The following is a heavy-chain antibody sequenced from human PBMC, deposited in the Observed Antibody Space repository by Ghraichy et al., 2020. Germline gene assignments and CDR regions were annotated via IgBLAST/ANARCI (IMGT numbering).Heavy chain of an antibody. Sequence: SETLSLTCAVSGGSISSGGYSWSWIRQPPGKGLEWIGYIYYSGSTYYNPSLKSRVTISVDTSKNQFSLKLSSVTAADTAVYYCARDRAGELLQDAFDIWGQGTMVTVSS. CDR3: ARDRAGELLQDAFDI. CDR2: IYYSGST. V-gene: IGHV4-30-4*07. CDR1: GGSISSGGYS. D-gene: IGHD1-26*01. J-gene: IGHJ3*02.